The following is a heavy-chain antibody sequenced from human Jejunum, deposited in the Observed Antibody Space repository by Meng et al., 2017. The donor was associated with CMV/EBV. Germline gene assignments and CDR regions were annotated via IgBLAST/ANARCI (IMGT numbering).Heavy chain of an antibody. CDR3: ARGRRNEPLFDY. CDR2: ISAYNGNT. J-gene: IGHJ4*02. D-gene: IGHD1-14*01. Sequence: QVQLLQSGAELKKPGSSVKVSCKASGDIFNHYGFPWVRQAPGQGPEWMGWISAYNGNTNYAQNFQGRFTMTTDTSTSTAYMELRSLTFDDTAVYFCARGRRNEPLFDYWGQGTLVTVSS. V-gene: IGHV1-18*01. CDR1: GDIFNHYG.